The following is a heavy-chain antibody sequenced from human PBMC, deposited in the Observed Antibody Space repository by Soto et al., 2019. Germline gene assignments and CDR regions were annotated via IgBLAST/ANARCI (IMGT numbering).Heavy chain of an antibody. J-gene: IGHJ5*02. D-gene: IGHD6-13*01. CDR3: ARSSGSSWMFYWFDP. CDR2: ISAYNGNT. V-gene: IGHV1-18*03. CDR1: GYTFTSYA. Sequence: ASVKVSCKASGYTFTSYAISWVRQAPGQGLEWMGWISAYNGNTNYAQKLQGRVTMTTDTSTSTAYMELRSLRSDDMAVFYCARSSGSSWMFYWFDPGGQGTLVTVSS.